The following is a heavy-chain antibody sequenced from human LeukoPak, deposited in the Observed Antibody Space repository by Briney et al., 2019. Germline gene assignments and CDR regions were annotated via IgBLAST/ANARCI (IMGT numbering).Heavy chain of an antibody. CDR1: GGSISSGDYY. Sequence: SETLSLTCTVSGGSISSGDYYWSWIRQPPGKGLEWIGYIYHSGSTYYNPSLKSRVTISVDRSKNQFSLKLSSVTAADTAVYYCARGTGGYCSSTSCYPSRWFDPWGQGTLVTVSS. CDR3: ARGTGGYCSSTSCYPSRWFDP. V-gene: IGHV4-30-2*01. D-gene: IGHD2-2*03. CDR2: IYHSGST. J-gene: IGHJ5*02.